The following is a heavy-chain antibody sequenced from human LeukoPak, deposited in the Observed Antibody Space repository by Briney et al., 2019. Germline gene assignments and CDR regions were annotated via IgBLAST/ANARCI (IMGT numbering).Heavy chain of an antibody. CDR1: GFTVSSNY. J-gene: IGHJ3*02. V-gene: IGHV3-53*01. CDR2: MYSGGST. D-gene: IGHD3-22*01. CDR3: ARKYYYDSSGSDAFDI. Sequence: GGSLRLSCAASGFTVSSNYMSWVREAPGKGLEWVSVMYSGGSTYYADSVQGRFTISRDSSKNTLYLQMNSLRAEDTAVYYCARKYYYDSSGSDAFDISGQGTMVTVSS.